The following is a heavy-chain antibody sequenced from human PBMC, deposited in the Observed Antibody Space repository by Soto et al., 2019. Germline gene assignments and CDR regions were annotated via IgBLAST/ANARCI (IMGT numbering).Heavy chain of an antibody. Sequence: SETLSLTCTVSGGSISSTNSNWDWIRQPPGKGLEWIGDIYYTVSTSYNPSLKSRVTISVDTSKNQVSLKLTSVTAADTAVFYWARWFYASGTSYYDAWGQGTLVTVSS. CDR2: IYYTVST. J-gene: IGHJ4*02. D-gene: IGHD3-10*01. CDR3: ARWFYASGTSYYDA. CDR1: GGSISSTNSN. V-gene: IGHV4-39*01.